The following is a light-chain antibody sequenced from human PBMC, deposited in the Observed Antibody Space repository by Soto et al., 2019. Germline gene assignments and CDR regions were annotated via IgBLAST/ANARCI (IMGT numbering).Light chain of an antibody. CDR1: SSDVGAYNH. J-gene: IGLJ3*02. V-gene: IGLV2-14*03. CDR2: EVN. CDR3: SSFTSGGTWV. Sequence: QSALTQPASVSGSPGQSITISCTGTSSDVGAYNHVSWYQQHPGKVPKVMIYEVNNRPSGVSNRFSASKSGSTASLTISGLQAEDEATYYCSSFTSGGTWVFGGGTKLTVL.